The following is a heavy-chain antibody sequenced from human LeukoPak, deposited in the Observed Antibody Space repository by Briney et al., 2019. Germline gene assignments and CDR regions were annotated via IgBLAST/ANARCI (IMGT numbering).Heavy chain of an antibody. CDR2: ISYDGSNK. CDR1: GFTFSSYA. J-gene: IGHJ1*01. Sequence: PGGSLRLSCAASGFTFSSYAMHWVRQAPGKGLEWVAVISYDGSNKYYADSVKGRFTISRDNSKNTLYLQMNSLRAEDTAVYYCAREPKSEGFQHWGQGTLVTVSS. CDR3: AREPKSEGFQH. V-gene: IGHV3-30*04.